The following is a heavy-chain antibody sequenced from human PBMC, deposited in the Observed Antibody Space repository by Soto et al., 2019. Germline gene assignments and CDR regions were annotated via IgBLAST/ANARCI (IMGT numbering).Heavy chain of an antibody. CDR3: AGERGSFDT. Sequence: TSETLSLTCAAHGGSLSDYHWSWIRQSPGKGLEWIGEISHSGDTNYNPSLKGRLSISLDTSNKQFSVRLSSVTAADTAVYYCAGERGSFDTWGQGTQVTVSS. CDR2: ISHSGDT. V-gene: IGHV4-34*01. CDR1: GGSLSDYH. J-gene: IGHJ4*02. D-gene: IGHD3-16*01.